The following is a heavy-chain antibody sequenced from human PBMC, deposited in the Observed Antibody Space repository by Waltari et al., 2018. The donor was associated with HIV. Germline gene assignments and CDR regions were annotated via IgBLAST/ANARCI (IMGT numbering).Heavy chain of an antibody. Sequence: EVQLVESGGGLVQRGGSLRLSCAASGFTFSSYWMHWVRQAPGKGLVWVSRINSDGSSTNYADSVKGRFTISRDNAKNTVYLQMNSLRAEDTALYYCASLYNYVWGSPPPFDYWGQGTLVTVSS. D-gene: IGHD3-16*01. V-gene: IGHV3-74*01. J-gene: IGHJ4*02. CDR3: ASLYNYVWGSPPPFDY. CDR2: INSDGSST. CDR1: GFTFSSYW.